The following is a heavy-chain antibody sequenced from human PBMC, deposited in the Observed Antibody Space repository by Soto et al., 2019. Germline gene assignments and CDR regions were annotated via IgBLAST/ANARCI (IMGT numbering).Heavy chain of an antibody. CDR3: ARDRSIAVADDAFDI. J-gene: IGHJ3*02. CDR2: IWYDGSNK. Sequence: QVQLVESGGGVVQPGRSLRLSCAASGFTFSSYGMHWVRQAPGKGREWGAVIWYDGSNKYYADSVKGRFTISRDNSKNTLYLQMNSLRAEDTAVYYCARDRSIAVADDAFDIWGQGTMVTVSS. D-gene: IGHD6-19*01. CDR1: GFTFSSYG. V-gene: IGHV3-33*01.